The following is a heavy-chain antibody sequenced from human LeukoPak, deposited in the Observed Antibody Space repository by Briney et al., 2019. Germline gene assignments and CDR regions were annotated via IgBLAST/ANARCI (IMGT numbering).Heavy chain of an antibody. D-gene: IGHD1-26*01. J-gene: IGHJ3*02. Sequence: SETLSLTCAVSGGSISSGGYSWSWIRQPPGKGLEWIGYIYHSGSTYYNPPLKSRVTISVDRSKNQFSLKLSSVTAADTAVYYCARILAVGATVAFDIWGQGTMVTVSS. V-gene: IGHV4-30-2*01. CDR1: GGSISSGGYS. CDR2: IYHSGST. CDR3: ARILAVGATVAFDI.